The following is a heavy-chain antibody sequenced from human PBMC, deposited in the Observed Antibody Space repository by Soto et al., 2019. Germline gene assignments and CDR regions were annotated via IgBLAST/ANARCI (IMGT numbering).Heavy chain of an antibody. Sequence: ASVKVSCKASGYTFTSYGISWVRQAPGQGLEWMGWISAYNGNTNYAQKLQGRVTMTTDTSTSTAYMELRSLRSDDTAVYYCASNERYSSGWYPDAFDIWGQGTMVTVSS. J-gene: IGHJ3*02. CDR2: ISAYNGNT. V-gene: IGHV1-18*01. CDR1: GYTFTSYG. D-gene: IGHD6-19*01. CDR3: ASNERYSSGWYPDAFDI.